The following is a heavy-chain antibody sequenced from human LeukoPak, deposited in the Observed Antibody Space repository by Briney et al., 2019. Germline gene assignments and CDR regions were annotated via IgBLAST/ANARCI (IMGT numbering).Heavy chain of an antibody. CDR1: GFTVSSNY. D-gene: IGHD4-23*01. CDR2: IYSGGST. CDR3: ANGGSDYYYGMDV. J-gene: IGHJ6*02. Sequence: GGSLRLSCAASGFTVSSNYMSWVRQAPGKGLEWVSVIYSGGSTYYADSVKGRFTISRDNSKNTLYLQMNSLRAEDAAVYYCANGGSDYYYGMDVWGQGTTVTVSS. V-gene: IGHV3-53*01.